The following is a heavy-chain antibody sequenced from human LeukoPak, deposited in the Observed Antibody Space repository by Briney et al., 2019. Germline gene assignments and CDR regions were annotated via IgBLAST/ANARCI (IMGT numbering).Heavy chain of an antibody. CDR2: VSGSGDSA. J-gene: IGHJ3*02. Sequence: GGSLRLSCTASGFAFSYAMAWVRQAPGKGLEWVSAVSGSGDSAYYADSVQGRLTISRDNSKNTLYLQMNSLRAEDTAVYYCAKDSFRCSGGTCLLYPFDMWGQGTMDTVSS. CDR1: GFAFSYA. CDR3: AKDSFRCSGGTCLLYPFDM. D-gene: IGHD2-15*01. V-gene: IGHV3-23*01.